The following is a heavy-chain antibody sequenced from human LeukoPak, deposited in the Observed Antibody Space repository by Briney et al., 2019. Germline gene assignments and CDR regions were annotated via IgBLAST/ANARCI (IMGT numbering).Heavy chain of an antibody. V-gene: IGHV4-34*01. D-gene: IGHD3-10*01. CDR1: GGSFSGYY. J-gene: IGHJ6*03. CDR3: ARGGITMVRGVIRYYYYMDV. Sequence: PSETLSLTCAVYGGSFSGYYWSWIRQPPGKGLEWIGEINHSGSTNYNPSLKSRVTISVDTSKNQFSLKLSSVTAADTAVYYCARGGITMVRGVIRYYYYMDVWGKGTTATVSS. CDR2: INHSGST.